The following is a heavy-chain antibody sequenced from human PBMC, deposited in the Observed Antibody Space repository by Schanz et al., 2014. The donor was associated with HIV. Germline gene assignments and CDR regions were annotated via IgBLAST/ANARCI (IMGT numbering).Heavy chain of an antibody. J-gene: IGHJ4*02. CDR1: GYVFIDFG. CDR3: ARGAAEMATMTPWRY. D-gene: IGHD5-12*01. V-gene: IGHV1-18*01. CDR2: ISAYNGNT. Sequence: QVHLVQSGGELKRPGASVRVSCKASGYVFIDFGLSWVRQAPGQGIEWMGWISAYNGNTKYAQKFQGRVTMTTDTSTSTAYMDLRSLRSDDTAVYYCARGAAEMATMTPWRYWGQGTLVTVSS.